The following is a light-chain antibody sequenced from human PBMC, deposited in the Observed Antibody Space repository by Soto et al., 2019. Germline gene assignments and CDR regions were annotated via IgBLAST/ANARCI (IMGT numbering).Light chain of an antibody. CDR3: QQYGSSP. Sequence: ETVLTQSPGTLSLSPGERASLSCRASSTVDSIYLAWYQQKPGQAPRLLIYGASNRATGIPDRFSGSGSGTDFTLTISRLEPEDFAVYYCQQYGSSPFGGGTKVDIK. V-gene: IGKV3-20*01. J-gene: IGKJ4*01. CDR1: STVDSIY. CDR2: GAS.